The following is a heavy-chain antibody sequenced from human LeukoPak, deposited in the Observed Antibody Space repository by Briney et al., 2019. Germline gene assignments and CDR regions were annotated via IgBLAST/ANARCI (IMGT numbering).Heavy chain of an antibody. CDR1: GYTFTGYY. Sequence: ASVKVSCKASGYTFTGYYMHWVRQAPGQGLEWMGWINPNSGGTNYAQKLQGRVTMTRDTSISTAYMELSRLRSDDTAVYYCARGPQLRFLSSWFDPWGQGTLVTVSS. D-gene: IGHD3-3*01. J-gene: IGHJ5*02. CDR2: INPNSGGT. V-gene: IGHV1-2*02. CDR3: ARGPQLRFLSSWFDP.